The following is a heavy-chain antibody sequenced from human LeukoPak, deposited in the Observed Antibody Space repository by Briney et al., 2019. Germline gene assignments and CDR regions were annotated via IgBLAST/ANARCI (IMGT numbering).Heavy chain of an antibody. CDR1: GFTFSSYG. CDR2: ISYDGSNK. CDR3: AKDFLGGYYDSSGYSRRNAFDI. D-gene: IGHD3-22*01. Sequence: GRSLRLSCAASGFTFSSYGMHWVRQAPGKGLEWVAVISYDGSNKYYADSVKGRFTISRDNSKNTLYLQMNSLRAEDTAVYYCAKDFLGGYYDSSGYSRRNAFDIWGQGTMVTVSS. V-gene: IGHV3-30*18. J-gene: IGHJ3*02.